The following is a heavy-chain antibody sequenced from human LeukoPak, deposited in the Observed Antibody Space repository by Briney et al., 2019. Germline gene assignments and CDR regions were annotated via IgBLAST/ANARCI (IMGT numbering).Heavy chain of an antibody. CDR1: GGSISSYY. Sequence: SETLSLTCTVSGGSISSYYWSWIRQPAGKGLEWIGRIYTSGSTYYNPSLKSRVTISVDTSKNQFSLKLSSVTAADTAVYYCARDEGPPRYCSGGSCYSGWYWFDPWGQGTLVTVSS. J-gene: IGHJ5*02. V-gene: IGHV4-4*07. CDR2: IYTSGST. CDR3: ARDEGPPRYCSGGSCYSGWYWFDP. D-gene: IGHD2-15*01.